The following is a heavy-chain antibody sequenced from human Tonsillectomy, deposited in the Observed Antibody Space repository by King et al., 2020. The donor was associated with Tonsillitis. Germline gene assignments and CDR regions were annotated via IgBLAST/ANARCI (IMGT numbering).Heavy chain of an antibody. CDR1: GFTFGDYA. D-gene: IGHD5-18*01. CDR2: IRSKAYGGTT. CDR3: TRAPSIQLWLCLPPDY. V-gene: IGHV3-49*04. J-gene: IGHJ4*02. Sequence: VQLVESGGGLVQPGRSLRLSCTASGFTFGDYAMSWVRQAPGKGLEWVGFIRSKAYGGTTEYAASVKGRFTISRDDSKSIAYLQMNSLKTEDTAVYYCTRAPSIQLWLCLPPDYWGQGTLVTVSS.